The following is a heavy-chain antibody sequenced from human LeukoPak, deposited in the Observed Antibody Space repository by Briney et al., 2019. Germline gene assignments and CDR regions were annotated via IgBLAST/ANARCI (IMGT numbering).Heavy chain of an antibody. D-gene: IGHD6-19*01. CDR3: ARAGYSSGWYLHDY. V-gene: IGHV4-59*01. Sequence: SETLSLTCTVSGGSISSYYWSWIRQPPGKGLEWIGYIYYSGSTNYSPSLKSRVTTSVDTSKNQFSLKLSSVTAADTAVYYCARAGYSSGWYLHDYWGQGTLVTVSS. CDR2: IYYSGST. J-gene: IGHJ4*02. CDR1: GGSISSYY.